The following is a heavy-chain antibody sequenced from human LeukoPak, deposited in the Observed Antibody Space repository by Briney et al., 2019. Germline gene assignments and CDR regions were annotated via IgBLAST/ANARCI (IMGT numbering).Heavy chain of an antibody. CDR1: GFTVRNTF. CDR2: IYNDGST. V-gene: IGHV3-53*01. CDR3: ASGNDAFDI. J-gene: IGHJ3*02. D-gene: IGHD4-23*01. Sequence: PGGSLRLSCAASGFTVRNTFTNWVRQAPGKGLEWVSIIYNDGSTYYADSVKGRFTISRDNSKNTLYLQMNSLRAEDTAVYYCASGNDAFDIWGQGTMVTVSS.